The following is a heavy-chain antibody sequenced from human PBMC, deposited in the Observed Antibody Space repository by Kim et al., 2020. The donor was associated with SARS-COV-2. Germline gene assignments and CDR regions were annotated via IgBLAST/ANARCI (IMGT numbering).Heavy chain of an antibody. J-gene: IGHJ6*02. CDR1: GGSFSGYY. V-gene: IGHV4-34*01. CDR3: ARADGPGLRGGYGMDV. CDR2: INHSGST. Sequence: SETLSLTCAVYGGSFSGYYWSWIRQPPGKGLEWIGEINHSGSTNYNPSLKSRVTISVDTSKNQFSLKLSSVTAADTAVYYCARADGPGLRGGYGMDVWGQGTTVTVSS. D-gene: IGHD1-1*01.